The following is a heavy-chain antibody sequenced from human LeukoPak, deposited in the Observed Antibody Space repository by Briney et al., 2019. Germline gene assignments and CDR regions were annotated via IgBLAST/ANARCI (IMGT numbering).Heavy chain of an antibody. CDR2: INHGGST. J-gene: IGHJ6*03. CDR3: ARGRTGYQLLPTKKDYSYYYIDV. Sequence: SETLSLTCAVYGGSSSDYFWSWIRQPPGKGLEWIGEINHGGSTNYNPSLKSRITISVDTSKNQFSLKLSSMTAADTAVYYCARGRTGYQLLPTKKDYSYYYIDVWGKGTTVTVSS. D-gene: IGHD2-2*01. V-gene: IGHV4-34*01. CDR1: GGSSSDYF.